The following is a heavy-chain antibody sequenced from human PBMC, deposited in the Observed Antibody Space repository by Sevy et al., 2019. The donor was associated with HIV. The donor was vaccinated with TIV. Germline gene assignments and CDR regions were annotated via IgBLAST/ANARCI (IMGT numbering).Heavy chain of an antibody. CDR2: IYHSGST. J-gene: IGHJ2*01. V-gene: IGHV4-4*02. D-gene: IGHD2-15*01. CDR3: ARGVLVVVVAATNYWYFDL. Sequence: KQSQTLSLTCAVSGGSISSSNWWSWVRQPPGKGLEWIGEIYHSGSTNYNPSLKSRVTISVDKSKNQFSLKLSSVTAADTAVYYCARGVLVVVVAATNYWYFDLWGRGTLVTVSS. CDR1: GGSISSSNW.